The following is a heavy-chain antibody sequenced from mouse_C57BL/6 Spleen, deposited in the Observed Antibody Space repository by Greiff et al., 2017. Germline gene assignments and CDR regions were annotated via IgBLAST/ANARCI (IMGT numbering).Heavy chain of an antibody. J-gene: IGHJ2*01. CDR2: IYPGDGDT. V-gene: IGHV1-82*01. Sequence: VQLQQSGPELVKPGASVKISCKASGYAFSSSWMNWVKQRPGKGLEWIAWIYPGDGDTTYNGKFKGKATLTEAKSSSTTYMHLSSLTSEDSAVYFCARNKGDFDYWGQGTTLTVAS. CDR3: ARNKGDFDY. CDR1: GYAFSSSW.